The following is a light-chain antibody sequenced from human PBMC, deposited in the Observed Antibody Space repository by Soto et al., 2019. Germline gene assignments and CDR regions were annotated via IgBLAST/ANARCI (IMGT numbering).Light chain of an antibody. CDR1: QNIGRF. CDR3: QQSFTTPLT. CDR2: VAS. Sequence: DIQMTQSPSSLSASVGDRVTITCRASQNIGRFLNWHQQKPGKAPNVLINVASTLRSGVPSRFSGSGSGTDFNLTINSLQPEGFATYFCQQSFTTPLTFGGGTKVDIK. J-gene: IGKJ4*01. V-gene: IGKV1-39*01.